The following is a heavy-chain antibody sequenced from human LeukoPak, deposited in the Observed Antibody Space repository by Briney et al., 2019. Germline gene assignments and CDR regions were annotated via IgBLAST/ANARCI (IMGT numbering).Heavy chain of an antibody. CDR1: GYSISSNYY. D-gene: IGHD3-22*01. V-gene: IGHV4-38-2*02. CDR2: IYYSGST. Sequence: SETLSLTCTVSGYSISSNYYWGWIRQPPGKGLEWIGSIYYSGSTYYNPSLKSRVTISVDTSKNQFSLKLSSVTAADTAVYYCARLHYYDSYWGQGTLVTVSS. CDR3: ARLHYYDSY. J-gene: IGHJ4*02.